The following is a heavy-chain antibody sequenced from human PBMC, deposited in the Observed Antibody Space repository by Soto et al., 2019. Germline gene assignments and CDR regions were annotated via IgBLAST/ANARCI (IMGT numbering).Heavy chain of an antibody. CDR2: ISYDGSDK. J-gene: IGHJ4*02. Sequence: QVPLVESGGGVVQPGRSLRLSCAASGFTFSTYGIHWVRQAPGEGLEWVAIISYDGSDKWYVDSVKGRFTVSRDNSKNTLYLQMNSLRPEDTAIYYCAKDINSARDGYHYGADYWGQGTLVTVSS. CDR1: GFTFSTYG. CDR3: AKDINSARDGYHYGADY. D-gene: IGHD5-18*01. V-gene: IGHV3-30*18.